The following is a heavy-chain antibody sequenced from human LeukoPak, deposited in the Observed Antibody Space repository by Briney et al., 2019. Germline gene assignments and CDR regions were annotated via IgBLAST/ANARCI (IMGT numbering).Heavy chain of an antibody. CDR1: GDSINSDY. Sequence: SETLSLTCTVSGDSINSDYWNWIRQPPGKGLEWIGYIYYSGSVNYNPSLKSRVTISVDTSKRQFSLKLSSVTAADTAVYYCARGYYYFDYWGQGTLVTVSS. D-gene: IGHD3-10*01. CDR2: IYYSGSV. CDR3: ARGYYYFDY. J-gene: IGHJ4*02. V-gene: IGHV4-59*01.